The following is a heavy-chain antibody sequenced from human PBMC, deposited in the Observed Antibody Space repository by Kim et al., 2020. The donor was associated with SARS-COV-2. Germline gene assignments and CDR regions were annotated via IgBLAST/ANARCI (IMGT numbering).Heavy chain of an antibody. CDR2: IYIGGST. D-gene: IGHD1-1*01. V-gene: IGHV3-53*01. Sequence: GGSLRLSCAASGFTVSDNYMTWVRQAPGKGLECVSVIYIGGSTYYADSVKGRFTISRDSSKNTLSLQMNGLRAEDTAVYYCARGRPGWHFDYWGQGTLVTVSS. J-gene: IGHJ4*02. CDR1: GFTVSDNY. CDR3: ARGRPGWHFDY.